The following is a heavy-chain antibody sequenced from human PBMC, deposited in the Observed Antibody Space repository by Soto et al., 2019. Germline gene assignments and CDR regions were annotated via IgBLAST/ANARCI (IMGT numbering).Heavy chain of an antibody. D-gene: IGHD6-13*01. J-gene: IGHJ6*02. V-gene: IGHV5-51*03. CDR1: GYSFSTYW. CDR2: IYPDDSET. CDR3: ARSNLYSSSWYYYYYGMDV. Sequence: PGKSLKISCKGSGYSFSTYWTGWVRQMPGKGLEWIGVIYPDDSETRYSPSFQGQVTISADKSISTAYLQWSSLKASDTAIYYCARSNLYSSSWYYYYYGMDVWGQGTTVTVS.